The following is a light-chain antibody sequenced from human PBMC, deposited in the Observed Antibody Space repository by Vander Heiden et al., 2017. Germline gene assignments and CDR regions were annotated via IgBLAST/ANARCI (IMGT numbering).Light chain of an antibody. J-gene: IGKJ1*01. CDR3: QQSYSTPPWT. CDR1: QSISSY. CDR2: VVS. V-gene: IGKV1-39*01. Sequence: DIQMTYSPSPLSASAGDRVTIPCRASQSISSYLNWYQQKPGKAPKLLIYVVSSLQSGVPSRFSGSGSGTDFTLTISSLQPEDFATYYCQQSYSTPPWTFGQGTKVEIK.